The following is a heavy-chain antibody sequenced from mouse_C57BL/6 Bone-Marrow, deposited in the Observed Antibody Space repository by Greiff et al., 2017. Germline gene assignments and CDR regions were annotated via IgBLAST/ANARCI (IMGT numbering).Heavy chain of an antibody. CDR3: ARCPITTVVAPNFDV. J-gene: IGHJ1*03. Sequence: QVQLQQSGAELVRPGSSVKLSCKASGYTFTSYWMHWVKQRPIQGLEWIGNIDPSDSETHYNQKFKDKATLTVDKSSSTAYMQLSSLTSEDSAVYYCARCPITTVVAPNFDVWGTGTTVTVSS. CDR1: GYTFTSYW. D-gene: IGHD1-1*01. V-gene: IGHV1-52*01. CDR2: IDPSDSET.